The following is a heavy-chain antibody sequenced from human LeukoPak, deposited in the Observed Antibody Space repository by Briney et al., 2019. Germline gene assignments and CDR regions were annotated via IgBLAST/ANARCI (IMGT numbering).Heavy chain of an antibody. CDR1: GGSISSGDYY. CDR3: ARLWSGDYYFAY. CDR2: IYYSGST. D-gene: IGHD3-3*01. V-gene: IGHV4-30-4*01. J-gene: IGHJ4*02. Sequence: PSETLSLTCTVSGGSISSGDYYWSWIRQPPGKGLEWIGYIYYSGSTYYNPSLKSRVTISVDTSKNQFSLKLSSVTAADTAVYYCARLWSGDYYFAYWGQGTLVTVSS.